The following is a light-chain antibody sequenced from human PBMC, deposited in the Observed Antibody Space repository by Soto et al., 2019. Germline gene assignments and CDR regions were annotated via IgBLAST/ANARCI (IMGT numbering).Light chain of an antibody. J-gene: IGLJ2*01. CDR2: LEGSGSY. V-gene: IGLV4-60*02. CDR1: SGHSTYI. CDR3: ETWDTTVVV. Sequence: QPVLTQSSSASASLGSSVKLTCTLSSGHSTYIIAWPQQQPGKAPRYLMKLEGSGSYNKGSGIPDRFSGSSSGADRYLTISSLPFDDADDYYCETWDTTVVVFGGGTKRTVL.